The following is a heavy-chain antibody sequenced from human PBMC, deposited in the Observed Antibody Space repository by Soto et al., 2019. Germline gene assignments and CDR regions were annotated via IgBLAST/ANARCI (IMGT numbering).Heavy chain of an antibody. V-gene: IGHV2-5*02. Sequence: SGPTLVKPTQTLTLTCTFSGFSLSTSGVGVGWIRQPPGKALEWLALIYWDDDKRYSPSLKSRLTITKDTSKNQVVLTMTNMDPVETATYYCAHRPPLIGYCSGGSCYYPKYNWFDPWGQGTLVTVSS. D-gene: IGHD2-15*01. CDR3: AHRPPLIGYCSGGSCYYPKYNWFDP. CDR1: GFSLSTSGVG. CDR2: IYWDDDK. J-gene: IGHJ5*02.